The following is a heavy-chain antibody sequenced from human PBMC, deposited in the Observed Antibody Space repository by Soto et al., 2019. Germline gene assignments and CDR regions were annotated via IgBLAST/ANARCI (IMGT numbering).Heavy chain of an antibody. Sequence: ASLKVSCKISGYTLTELSMHWVRQAPGQGLEWMGGFDPEDGETIYAQKFQGRVTMTEDTSTDTAYMELRSLRSEDTAVYYCATDLRWEAFNWFDPWGQGTLVTVSS. J-gene: IGHJ5*02. CDR1: GYTLTELS. CDR2: FDPEDGET. CDR3: ATDLRWEAFNWFDP. D-gene: IGHD4-17*01. V-gene: IGHV1-24*01.